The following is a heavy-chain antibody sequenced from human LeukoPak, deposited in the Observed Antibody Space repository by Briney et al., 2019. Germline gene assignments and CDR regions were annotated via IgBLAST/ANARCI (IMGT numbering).Heavy chain of an antibody. D-gene: IGHD1-7*01. V-gene: IGHV3-13*01. J-gene: IGHJ3*02. Sequence: PGGSLRLSCAASGFTFSSYDMHWVRQATGKGLEWVSAIGTAGDTYYPGSVKGRFTISRENAKNSLYLQMNNLRAGDTAVYYCARGTGTTAFDIWGQGTMVTVSS. CDR1: GFTFSSYD. CDR2: IGTAGDT. CDR3: ARGTGTTAFDI.